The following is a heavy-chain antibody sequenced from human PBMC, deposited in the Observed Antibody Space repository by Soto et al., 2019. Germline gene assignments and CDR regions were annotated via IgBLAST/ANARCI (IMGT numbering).Heavy chain of an antibody. CDR3: AKGYYDFWSGYYTVFDY. Sequence: GGSLRLSCAASGFTFSSYAMSWVRQAPGKGLEWVSAISGSGGSTYYADSVKGRFTISRDNSKHTLYLQMNSLRAEDTAVYYCAKGYYDFWSGYYTVFDYWGQGTLVTVSS. CDR1: GFTFSSYA. J-gene: IGHJ4*02. CDR2: ISGSGGST. D-gene: IGHD3-3*01. V-gene: IGHV3-23*01.